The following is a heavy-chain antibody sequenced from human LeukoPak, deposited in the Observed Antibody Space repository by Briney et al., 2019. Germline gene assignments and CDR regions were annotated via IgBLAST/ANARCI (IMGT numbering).Heavy chain of an antibody. D-gene: IGHD3-10*01. V-gene: IGHV3-30*18. CDR1: GFTFNSYG. J-gene: IGHJ6*03. CDR2: ISYDGSNK. CDR3: AKSGVVWFGEFSPKRCYYMDV. Sequence: GRSLRLSCAASGFTFNSYGMHWVRQAPGKGLEWVAVISYDGSNKYYADSVKGRFTISRDNSKNTLYLQMNSLRAEDTAVYYCAKSGVVWFGEFSPKRCYYMDVWGKGTTVTASS.